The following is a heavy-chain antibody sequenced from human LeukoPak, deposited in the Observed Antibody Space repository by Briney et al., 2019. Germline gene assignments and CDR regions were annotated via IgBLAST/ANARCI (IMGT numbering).Heavy chain of an antibody. CDR1: GFTFSSYA. J-gene: IGHJ6*01. CDR2: ISYDGSNK. D-gene: IGHD3-9*01. V-gene: IGHV3-30-3*01. Sequence: GGSLRLSCAASGFTFSSYAMSWVRQAPGKGLEWVAVISYDGSNKYYADSVKGRFTISRDNSKNTLYLQMHSLRADDTAVSYCARVYARYFDWLPYCYFGMDVWGQGTTVTVSS. CDR3: ARVYARYFDWLPYCYFGMDV.